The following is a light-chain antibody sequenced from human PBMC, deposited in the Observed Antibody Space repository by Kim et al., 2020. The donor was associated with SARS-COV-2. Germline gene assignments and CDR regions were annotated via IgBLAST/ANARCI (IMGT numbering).Light chain of an antibody. Sequence: SPGERATLSCRASQSVSSSYLAWYQRKPGQAPRLLIHGSSNRATGIPDRFSGSGSGTDFTLTISRLEPEDFAVYYCQQYGTSSWTFGQGTKVDIK. CDR1: QSVSSSY. CDR2: GSS. J-gene: IGKJ1*01. CDR3: QQYGTSSWT. V-gene: IGKV3-20*01.